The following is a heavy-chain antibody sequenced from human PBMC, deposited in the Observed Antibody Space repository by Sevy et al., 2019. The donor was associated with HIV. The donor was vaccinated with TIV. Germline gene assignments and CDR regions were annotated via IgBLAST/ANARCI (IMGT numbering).Heavy chain of an antibody. J-gene: IGHJ4*02. CDR1: GYTFTDSD. CDR2: LIPNSGLA. D-gene: IGHD2-21*02. Sequence: ASVKVSCKVSGYTFTDSDIIWVRQANGHRLECLGWLIPNSGLATATQKFQGRVTMTRNPSISTVYMELSSLRFEDSAVYYCARLESCGGDCYYFDYWGQGTRVTVSS. CDR3: ARLESCGGDCYYFDY. V-gene: IGHV1-8*01.